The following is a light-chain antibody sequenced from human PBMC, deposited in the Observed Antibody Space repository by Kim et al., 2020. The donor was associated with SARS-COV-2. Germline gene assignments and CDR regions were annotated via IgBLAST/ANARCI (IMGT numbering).Light chain of an antibody. CDR1: QSISNS. CDR2: DAS. J-gene: IGKJ4*01. Sequence: DIQMTQSPSSLSASVGDRVTITCRASQSISNSLNWYQQKPGKAPKLLIYDASILRGEVPSRFSGSGSGTDFTLTISSLQPGDFATYYCQQSYTTRRLTFGGGTKVDIK. CDR3: QQSYTTRRLT. V-gene: IGKV1-39*01.